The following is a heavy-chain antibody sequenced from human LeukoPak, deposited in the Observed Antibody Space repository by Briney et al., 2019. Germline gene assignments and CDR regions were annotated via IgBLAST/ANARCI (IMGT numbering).Heavy chain of an antibody. Sequence: ASVTVSCTASGGTFSSYAISWVRQAPGQGLEWMGGIIPISGTANYAQKFQGRVTITADESTSTAYMELSSLRSEDTAVYYCARDGYSSSSFTPFDYWGQGTLVTVSS. V-gene: IGHV1-69*13. J-gene: IGHJ4*02. D-gene: IGHD6-6*01. CDR3: ARDGYSSSSFTPFDY. CDR2: IIPISGTA. CDR1: GGTFSSYA.